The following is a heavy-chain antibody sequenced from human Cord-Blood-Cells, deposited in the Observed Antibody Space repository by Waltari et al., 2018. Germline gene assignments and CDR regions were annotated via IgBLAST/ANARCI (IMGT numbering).Heavy chain of an antibody. CDR1: GFTFSSYE. J-gene: IGHJ4*02. D-gene: IGHD4-4*01. CDR2: ISSSCSTI. V-gene: IGHV3-48*03. Sequence: VKMVESGGGLVQPGGSLRLSCAASGFTFSSYELNWVSQAPGKGLEWVSYISSSCSTIYYADSVKGRFTISRDNAKNSLYLQMNSLRAEDTAVYYCARTTVTDYWGQGTLVTVSS. CDR3: ARTTVTDY.